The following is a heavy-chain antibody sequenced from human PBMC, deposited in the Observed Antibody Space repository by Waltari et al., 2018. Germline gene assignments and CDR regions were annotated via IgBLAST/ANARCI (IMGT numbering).Heavy chain of an antibody. CDR3: AKDQAAVAVTYNWFDP. CDR2: SSGRGGST. V-gene: IGHV3-23*01. J-gene: IGHJ5*02. Sequence: EVQLLESGGGLVQPGGSLRLSWAASGFTFSSYAMRWVRQDPGKGLEWVSASSGRGGSTYYADSVKGRFTISRDNSKNTLYLQMNSLRAEDTAVFYCAKDQAAVAVTYNWFDPWGQGTLVTVSS. D-gene: IGHD6-19*01. CDR1: GFTFSSYA.